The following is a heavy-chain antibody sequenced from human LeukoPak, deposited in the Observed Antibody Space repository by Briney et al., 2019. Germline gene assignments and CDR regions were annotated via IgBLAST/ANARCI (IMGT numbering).Heavy chain of an antibody. CDR1: GYTFTGYY. D-gene: IGHD1-14*01. Sequence: GAAVKVSCKASGYTFTGYYIHWVRQAPGQGLEWMGWMNPNSGGKDYALKFQGRVTMTRDTSINTAYMEMSGLTYDDTAMYYCARDRRYPGDWFDSWGQGTLVTVSS. V-gene: IGHV1-2*02. J-gene: IGHJ5*01. CDR3: ARDRRYPGDWFDS. CDR2: MNPNSGGK.